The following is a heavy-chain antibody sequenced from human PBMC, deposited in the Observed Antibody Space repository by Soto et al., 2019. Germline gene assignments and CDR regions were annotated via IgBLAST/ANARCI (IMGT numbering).Heavy chain of an antibody. V-gene: IGHV3-53*01. CDR1: GITVSSYY. CDR3: ARESEDLTSNFDY. J-gene: IGHJ4*02. CDR2: IYAGTIT. Sequence: PGGSLRLSCAVSGITVSSYYMSWVRQAAGKGLEWVSVIYAGTITYYADSVKGRFTIYRDNAKNSLYLEMNSLRAEDTAVYYCARESEDLTSNFDYWGQGTLVTVSS.